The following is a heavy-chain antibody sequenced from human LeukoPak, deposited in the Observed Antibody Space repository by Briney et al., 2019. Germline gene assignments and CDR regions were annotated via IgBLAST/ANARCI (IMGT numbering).Heavy chain of an antibody. D-gene: IGHD2-15*01. CDR1: GGTFSSYA. CDR2: IIPIFGTA. V-gene: IGHV1-69*13. J-gene: IGHJ3*02. CDR3: ARGADIVVAVAARGAFDI. Sequence: ASVKVSCKASGGTFSSYAISWVRQAPGQGLEWMGGIIPIFGTANYAQKFQGRVTITADESTSTAYMELSSLRSEDTAVYYCARGADIVVAVAARGAFDIWGQGTMVTVSS.